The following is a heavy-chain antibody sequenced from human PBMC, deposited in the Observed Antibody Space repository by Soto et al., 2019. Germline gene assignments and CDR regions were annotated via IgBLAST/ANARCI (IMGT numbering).Heavy chain of an antibody. Sequence: QVQLVQPGAEVRKPGASVRVSCEPSGDTFTNFDLNWVRQASGQGLEWIGWMRADSGASGHARKFQGRVSLTRDTSRSTADMELSSLSAEDTATYSRARYIYGQGCKVWGRGTLVFVSS. D-gene: IGHD3-3*02. CDR2: MRADSGAS. CDR1: GDTFTNFD. J-gene: IGHJ2*01. CDR3: ARYIYGQGCKV. V-gene: IGHV1-8*02.